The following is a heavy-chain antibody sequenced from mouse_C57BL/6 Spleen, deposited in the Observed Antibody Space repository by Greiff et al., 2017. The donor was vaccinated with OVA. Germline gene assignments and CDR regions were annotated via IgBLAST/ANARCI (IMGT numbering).Heavy chain of an antibody. V-gene: IGHV5-4*01. CDR2: ISDGGSYT. CDR1: GFTFSSYA. D-gene: IGHD3-2*02. J-gene: IGHJ4*01. Sequence: EVHLVESGGGLVKPGGSLKLSCAASGFTFSSYAMSWVRQTPEKRLEWVATISDGGSYTYYPDNVKGRFTISRDNAKNNLYLQMSHLKSEDTAMYYCARSDSSGYAMDYWGQGTSVTVSS. CDR3: ARSDSSGYAMDY.